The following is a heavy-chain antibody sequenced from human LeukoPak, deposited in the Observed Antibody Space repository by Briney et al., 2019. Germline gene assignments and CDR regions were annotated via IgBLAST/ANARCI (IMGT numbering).Heavy chain of an antibody. CDR1: GFTFSSHS. CDR3: ARGTVAGKAPY. V-gene: IGHV3-48*01. Sequence: GGSLRLSCAASGFTFSSHSMNWVRQAPGKGLEWVSYISSSGSTIYYADSVKGRFSISRDNAKNSLHQQMNSLRAEDTAVYYCARGTVAGKAPYWGQEPWSPSPQ. D-gene: IGHD6-19*01. J-gene: IGHJ4*01. CDR2: ISSSGSTI.